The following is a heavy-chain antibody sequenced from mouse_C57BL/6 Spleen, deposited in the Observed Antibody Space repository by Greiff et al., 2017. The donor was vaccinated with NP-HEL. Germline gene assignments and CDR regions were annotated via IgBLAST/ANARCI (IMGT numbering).Heavy chain of an antibody. Sequence: EVQRVESGEGLVKPGGSLKLSCAASGFTFSSYAMSWVRQTPEKRLEWVAYISSGGDYIYYADTVKGRFTISRDNARNTLYLQMSSLKSEDTAMYYCTRITTVVAPNWYFDVWGTGTTVTVSS. J-gene: IGHJ1*03. CDR2: ISSGGDYI. CDR1: GFTFSSYA. CDR3: TRITTVVAPNWYFDV. V-gene: IGHV5-9-1*02. D-gene: IGHD1-1*01.